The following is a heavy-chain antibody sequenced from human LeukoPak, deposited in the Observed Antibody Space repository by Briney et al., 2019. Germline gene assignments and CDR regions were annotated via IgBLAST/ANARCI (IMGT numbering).Heavy chain of an antibody. V-gene: IGHV3-21*01. Sequence: PGGSLRLSCAASGFTFSSYNMNWVSQDPENGLEWVSSISRSSTYIYYADSVKGRFTISRDNTENSLYLQMNSLRAEDTAVYYCASDPPGFGEDHWGQGTLVSVSS. CDR2: ISRSSTYI. CDR3: ASDPPGFGEDH. D-gene: IGHD3-10*01. J-gene: IGHJ4*02. CDR1: GFTFSSYN.